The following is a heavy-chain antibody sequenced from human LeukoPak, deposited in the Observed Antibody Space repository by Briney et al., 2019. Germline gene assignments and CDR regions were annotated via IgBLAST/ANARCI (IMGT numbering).Heavy chain of an antibody. D-gene: IGHD4-17*01. J-gene: IGHJ4*02. CDR2: INSDGSST. V-gene: IGHV3-74*01. CDR1: GFTFSSYW. CDR3: AKVTAVTNTGALDY. Sequence: PGGSLRLSCAVSGFTFSSYWMHWVRQAPGKGLVWVSRINSDGSSTTYADSVKGRFTISRDNAKNTLYLQMNSLRVDDTAVYYCAKVTAVTNTGALDYWGQGTLVTVSS.